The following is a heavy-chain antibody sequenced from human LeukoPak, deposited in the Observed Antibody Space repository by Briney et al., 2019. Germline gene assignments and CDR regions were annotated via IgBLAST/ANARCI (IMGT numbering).Heavy chain of an antibody. D-gene: IGHD2-21*01. CDR2: IHYSGNI. V-gene: IGHV4-39*01. CDR1: GGSFGTTSYY. J-gene: IGHJ3*02. CDR3: ARQGPYCDGDCYRDAFNI. Sequence: SETLSLTCTVSGGSFGTTSYYWGWIRQPPGKGLEWIGSIHYSGNIYYNPSLKSRVTISVDTSKNQFSLKLSSVTAADTAMYYCARQGPYCDGDCYRDAFNIWGQGTMVTVSS.